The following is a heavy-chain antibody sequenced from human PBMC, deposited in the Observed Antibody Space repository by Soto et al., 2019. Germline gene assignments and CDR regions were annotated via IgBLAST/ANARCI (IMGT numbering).Heavy chain of an antibody. CDR1: GGTFGSYV. V-gene: IGHV1-69*12. Sequence: QVQLVQSGAEVKKPGSSVKVSCKASGGTFGSYVFNWVRQAPGQGLEWMGGIIPIFGTPNYAQKFQGRVTITADESTNTAYMKLSSLRSEDTAVFYCARDLGSGYDPGDYWGQGALVTVSS. CDR3: ARDLGSGYDPGDY. J-gene: IGHJ4*02. D-gene: IGHD5-12*01. CDR2: IIPIFGTP.